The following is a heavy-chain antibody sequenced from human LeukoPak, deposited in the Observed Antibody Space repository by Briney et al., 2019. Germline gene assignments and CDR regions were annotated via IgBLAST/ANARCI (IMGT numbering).Heavy chain of an antibody. D-gene: IGHD6-13*01. CDR2: INPNSGGT. Sequence: ASVKVSCKASGYTFTGYYMHWVRQAPGQGLEWMGWINPNSGGTNYAQKFQGRVTMTRDTSISTAYMELSRLRSDDTAVYYCARVAYSSSWYGDFDYWGQGTLVTVSS. CDR3: ARVAYSSSWYGDFDY. J-gene: IGHJ4*02. CDR1: GYTFTGYY. V-gene: IGHV1-2*02.